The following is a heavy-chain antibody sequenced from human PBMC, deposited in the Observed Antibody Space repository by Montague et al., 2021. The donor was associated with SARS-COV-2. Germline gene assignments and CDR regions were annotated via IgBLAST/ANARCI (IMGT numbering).Heavy chain of an antibody. CDR2: IDWDDDK. Sequence: PALVKPTQTLTLTCTFSGFSLSTSGMCVSWIRQPPGKALERLARIDWDDDKYYSTSLKTRLTISKDTSKSQVVLTMTNMDPVDTATYYCARTYGSGRGFDLWGRGTLVTVSS. D-gene: IGHD3-10*01. J-gene: IGHJ2*01. CDR1: GFSLSTSGMC. V-gene: IGHV2-70*11. CDR3: ARTYGSGRGFDL.